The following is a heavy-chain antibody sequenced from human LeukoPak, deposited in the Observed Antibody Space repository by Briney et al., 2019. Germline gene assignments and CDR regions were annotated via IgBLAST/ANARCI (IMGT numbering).Heavy chain of an antibody. Sequence: SETLSLTCTVSGDSISSTSHYWDWIRQPPGKGLEWIGNIYFTGSTYYCPSLKSRVTISVDRSKNQFSLKLSSVTAADTAVYYCARSRYCFNERCYKPSWFDLGGQEPWSPSPQ. CDR1: GDSISSTSHY. CDR2: IYFTGST. V-gene: IGHV4-39*01. D-gene: IGHD2-8*01. J-gene: IGHJ5*02. CDR3: ARSRYCFNERCYKPSWFDL.